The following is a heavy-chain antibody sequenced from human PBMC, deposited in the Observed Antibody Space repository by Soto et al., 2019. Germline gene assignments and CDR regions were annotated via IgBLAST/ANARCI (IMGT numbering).Heavy chain of an antibody. D-gene: IGHD5-18*01. V-gene: IGHV3-23*01. CDR2: MSSSGGSK. CDR3: AKGLSVIQEWIIDGH. J-gene: IGHJ4*02. CDR1: GFTFSDYA. Sequence: PGGSLRLSCATSGFTFSDYAMTWVRQAPGKGLEWVSAMSSSGGSKYYADSLKGRFSISRDNSKNTLYLQMDSLRAEDTAMYYCAKGLSVIQEWIIDGHWGQGTQVTVSS.